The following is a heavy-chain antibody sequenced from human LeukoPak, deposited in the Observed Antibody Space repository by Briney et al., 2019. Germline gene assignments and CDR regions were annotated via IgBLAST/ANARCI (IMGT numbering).Heavy chain of an antibody. CDR2: IYTSGRT. D-gene: IGHD3-9*01. J-gene: IGHJ6*03. CDR3: FKQKTAYDILTGYGWDYYYYMDV. CDR1: GGSISTGSYY. Sequence: SETLSLTCTVSGGSISTGSYYWSWNRQPAEQGLERIDRIYTSGRTNYNPPLKSRVTMSVDTYKKQFSLKLSSVTAADTAVFFFFKQKTAYDILTGYGWDYYYYMDVWGKGTTVTISS. V-gene: IGHV4-61*02.